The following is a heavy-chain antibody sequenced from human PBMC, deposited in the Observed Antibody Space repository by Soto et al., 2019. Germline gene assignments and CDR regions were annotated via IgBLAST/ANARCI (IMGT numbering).Heavy chain of an antibody. CDR2: IWYDGTDK. CDR1: GFAFRSYG. V-gene: IGHV3-33*01. J-gene: IGHJ4*02. CDR3: ARAEQTGNLFYFDS. D-gene: IGHD1-1*01. Sequence: PGGSLRLSCAASGFAFRSYGMHWVRQAPGKGLEWVAVIWYDGTDKFYGDSVKGRFTISRDNSKNTLYLQMDSLRAEDTALYYCARAEQTGNLFYFDSWGQGTLVTVSS.